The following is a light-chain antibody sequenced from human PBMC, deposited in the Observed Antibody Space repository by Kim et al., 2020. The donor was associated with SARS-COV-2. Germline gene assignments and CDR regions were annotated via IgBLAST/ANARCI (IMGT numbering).Light chain of an antibody. CDR3: SSYAGSNNLV. CDR1: SSDSGGYNS. V-gene: IGLV2-8*01. Sequence: GQSVTHSCTGTSSDSGGYNSVSWDQQHPGKAPKLMIYEVSKRPSGVPDRFSGSKSGNTASLTVSGLQAEDEADYYCSSYAGSNNLVFGGGTQLTVL. J-gene: IGLJ2*01. CDR2: EVS.